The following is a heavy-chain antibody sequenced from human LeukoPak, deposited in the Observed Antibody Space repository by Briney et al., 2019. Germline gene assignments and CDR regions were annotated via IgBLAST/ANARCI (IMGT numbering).Heavy chain of an antibody. Sequence: KASETLSLTCTVSGGSISSSPYYWGWIRQPPGKGLEWIATIYYTGSTYYNPSLKSRVTISVDTSKNQFSLLLSSVTAADAAVFYWARRDGYNWDYWGQGTLVTVSS. V-gene: IGHV4-39*01. D-gene: IGHD5-24*01. CDR3: ARRDGYNWDY. CDR2: IYYTGST. J-gene: IGHJ4*02. CDR1: GGSISSSPYY.